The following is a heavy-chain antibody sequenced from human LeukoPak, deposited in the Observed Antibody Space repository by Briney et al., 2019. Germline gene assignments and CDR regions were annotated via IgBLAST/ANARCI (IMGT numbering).Heavy chain of an antibody. CDR3: ASLHCSSTSCYNNWFDP. Sequence: PSETLSLTCTVSGGPISSYYWSWIRQPAGKGLEWIGRIYTSGSTNYNPSLKSRVTMSVDTSKNQFSLKLSSVTAADTAVYYCASLHCSSTSCYNNWFDPWGQGTLVTVSS. V-gene: IGHV4-4*07. CDR1: GGPISSYY. CDR2: IYTSGST. D-gene: IGHD2-2*02. J-gene: IGHJ5*02.